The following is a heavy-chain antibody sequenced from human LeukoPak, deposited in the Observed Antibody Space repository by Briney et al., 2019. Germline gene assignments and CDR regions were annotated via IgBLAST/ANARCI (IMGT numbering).Heavy chain of an antibody. CDR2: IYYSGST. CDR1: GGSISSYY. J-gene: IGHJ4*02. V-gene: IGHV4-59*08. CDR3: AAATRGYCSSTSCQSPDY. Sequence: PSETLSLTCTVSGGSISSYYWSWIRQPPGKGLEWIGYIYYSGSTNYNPSLKSRVTISVDTSKNQFSLKLSSVTAADTAVYYCAAATRGYCSSTSCQSPDYWGQGTLVTVSS. D-gene: IGHD2-2*03.